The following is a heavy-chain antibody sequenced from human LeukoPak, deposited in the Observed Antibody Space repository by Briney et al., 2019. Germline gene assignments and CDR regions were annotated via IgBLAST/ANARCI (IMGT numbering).Heavy chain of an antibody. CDR1: GFTFSSYA. CDR2: ISGSGGST. J-gene: IGHJ4*02. V-gene: IGHV3-23*01. Sequence: PGGSLRLSCAASGFTFSSYAMSWVRQAPGKGLEWVSAISGSGGSTYYADSVKGRFTISRDNSKNTLYLRMNSLRAEDTAVYYCAKGGYCSGGSCYHHYFDYWGQGTLVTVSS. CDR3: AKGGYCSGGSCYHHYFDY. D-gene: IGHD2-15*01.